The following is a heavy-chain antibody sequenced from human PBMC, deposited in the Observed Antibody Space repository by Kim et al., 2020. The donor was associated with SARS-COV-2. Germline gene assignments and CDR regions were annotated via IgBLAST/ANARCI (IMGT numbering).Heavy chain of an antibody. D-gene: IGHD3-10*01. V-gene: IGHV1-3*01. CDR2: INAGNGNT. CDR3: ARVEGYYGSGPWGYYYGMDV. CDR1: GYTFTSYA. Sequence: ASVKVSCKASGYTFTSYAMHWVRQAPGQRLEWMGWINAGNGNTKYSQKFQGRVTITRDTSASTAYMELSSLRSEDTAVYYCARVEGYYGSGPWGYYYGMDVWGQGTTVTVSS. J-gene: IGHJ6*02.